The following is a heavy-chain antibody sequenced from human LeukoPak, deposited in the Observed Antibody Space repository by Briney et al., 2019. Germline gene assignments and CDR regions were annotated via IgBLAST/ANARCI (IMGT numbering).Heavy chain of an antibody. J-gene: IGHJ4*02. D-gene: IGHD5-18*01. Sequence: GGSLRLSCAASGLTFSSYSMNWVRQAPGKGLEWVSSISSSSSYIYYADSVKGRFTISRDNAKNPLYLQMNSLRAEDTAVYYCARGDTAMGYGGYYFDYWGQGTLVTVSS. CDR3: ARGDTAMGYGGYYFDY. CDR2: ISSSSSYI. V-gene: IGHV3-21*01. CDR1: GLTFSSYS.